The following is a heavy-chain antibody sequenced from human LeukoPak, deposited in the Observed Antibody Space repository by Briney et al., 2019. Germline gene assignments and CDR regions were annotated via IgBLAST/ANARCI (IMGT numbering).Heavy chain of an antibody. CDR2: INHSGST. CDR3: ARLRRTRAFDI. D-gene: IGHD1-7*01. J-gene: IGHJ3*02. CDR1: GGSFSGYY. V-gene: IGHV4-34*01. Sequence: SETLSLTCAVYGGSFSGYYWSWIRQPPGKGLEWIGEINHSGSTNYNPPLRSRVTISVDTSKNQFSLKLSSVTAADTAVYYCARLRRTRAFDIWGQGTMVTVSS.